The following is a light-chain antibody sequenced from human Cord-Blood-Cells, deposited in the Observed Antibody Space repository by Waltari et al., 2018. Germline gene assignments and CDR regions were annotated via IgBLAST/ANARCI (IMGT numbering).Light chain of an antibody. Sequence: QSALTQPSSSPGYPAQSIPISCTATSSDVGGFNHSSWYQQHPGKAPKLMIYDVSNRPSGVSNRFSGSKSGNTASLTISGLQAEDEADYYCSSYTSSSTLVVFGGGTKLTVL. V-gene: IGLV2-14*01. J-gene: IGLJ2*01. CDR1: SSDVGGFNH. CDR3: SSYTSSSTLVV. CDR2: DVS.